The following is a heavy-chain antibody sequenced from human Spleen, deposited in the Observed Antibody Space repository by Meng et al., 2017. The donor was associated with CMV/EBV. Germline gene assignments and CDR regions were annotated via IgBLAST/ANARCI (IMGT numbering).Heavy chain of an antibody. J-gene: IGHJ4*02. CDR1: GGSISTYY. CDR3: ARGPYSRPDY. V-gene: IGHV3-21*01. Sequence: GGSLRLSCTVSGGSISTYYWTWIRQPPGKGLEWVSSISSSSSYIYYADSVKGRFTISRDNAKNSLYLQMNSLRAEDTAVYYCARGPYSRPDYWGQGTLVTVSS. D-gene: IGHD3-22*01. CDR2: ISSSSSYI.